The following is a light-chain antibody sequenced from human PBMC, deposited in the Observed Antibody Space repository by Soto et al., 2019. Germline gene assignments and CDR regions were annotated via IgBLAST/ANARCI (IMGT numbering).Light chain of an antibody. Sequence: QYALTQPASVSGSPGQSITISCTGTSSDLGSHNFVSWHQQHPGKAPKFIIYGFSNRPSGVSNCFSGSKSANTASLTISVHQPYDEADYYCSSYTRPYIGVFGGGAKLTVL. V-gene: IGLV2-14*01. CDR2: GFS. CDR1: SSDLGSHNF. J-gene: IGLJ3*02. CDR3: SSYTRPYIGV.